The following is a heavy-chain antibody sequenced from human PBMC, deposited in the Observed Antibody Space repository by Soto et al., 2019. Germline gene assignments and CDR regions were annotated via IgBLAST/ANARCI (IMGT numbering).Heavy chain of an antibody. CDR2: ISYDGSNK. J-gene: IGHJ4*02. CDR1: GFTFSSYG. V-gene: IGHV3-30*18. CDR3: AKNGLVPAAIVGPFDY. Sequence: QVQLVESGGGVVQPGRSLRLSCAASGFTFSSYGMHWVRQAPGKGLEWVAVISYDGSNKYYADSVKGRFTISRDNSKNTLYLQMNSLRAEDTAVYYCAKNGLVPAAIVGPFDYWGQGTLVTVSS. D-gene: IGHD2-2*02.